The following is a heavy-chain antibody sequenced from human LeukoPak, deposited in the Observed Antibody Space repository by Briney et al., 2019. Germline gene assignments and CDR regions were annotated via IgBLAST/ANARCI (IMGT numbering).Heavy chain of an antibody. CDR1: GLTFTSHW. J-gene: IGHJ3*02. CDR2: ITNDGSST. Sequence: GSLRLSCAASGLTFTSHWMHWVRQAPGKGLVWVSRITNDGSSTTYADSVKGRFTISRDNAKNMLYLQVNSLRAEDTAVYYCARPRTNGYNFRAFDIWGQGTMVTVSS. V-gene: IGHV3-74*01. CDR3: ARPRTNGYNFRAFDI. D-gene: IGHD5-24*01.